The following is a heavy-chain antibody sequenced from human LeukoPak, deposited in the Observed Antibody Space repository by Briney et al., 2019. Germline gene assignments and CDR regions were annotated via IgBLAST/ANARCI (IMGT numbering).Heavy chain of an antibody. CDR2: TSSGLNVK. J-gene: IGHJ4*02. CDR3: AREGYYGSGSPPSLYFDY. Sequence: GGSLRLSCAASGFTFRNYVIHWVRQAPGKGLEWVAVTSSGLNVKLYADSVKGRFTISRDNSRSTLYLQMNSLRPEDTAIYYCAREGYYGSGSPPSLYFDYWGQGTLVTVSS. CDR1: GFTFRNYV. V-gene: IGHV3-30-3*01. D-gene: IGHD3-10*01.